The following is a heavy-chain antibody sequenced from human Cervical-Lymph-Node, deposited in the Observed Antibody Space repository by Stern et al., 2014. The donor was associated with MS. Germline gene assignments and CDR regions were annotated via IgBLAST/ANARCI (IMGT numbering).Heavy chain of an antibody. Sequence: QVQLGQSGAEVKKPGSSVKVSCKASGGTFNNHVISWVRQARGQGLEWMGGIIPMFGTPNYARKFQGRVTIIADKSTSTVHMVLRNLNDEDTAMYYCANRDMGYTYGRHDSWGQGTLVTVS. CDR1: GGTFNNHV. V-gene: IGHV1-69*06. D-gene: IGHD5-12*01. CDR2: IIPMFGTP. CDR3: ANRDMGYTYGRHDS. J-gene: IGHJ4*02.